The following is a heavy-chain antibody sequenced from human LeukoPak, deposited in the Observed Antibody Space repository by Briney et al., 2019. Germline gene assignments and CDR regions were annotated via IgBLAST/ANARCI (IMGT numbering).Heavy chain of an antibody. D-gene: IGHD4-17*01. CDR1: GYILTRNW. J-gene: IGHJ4*02. Sequence: GESLKISCKISGYILTRNWIGWVRQVPGKGLEWMGLAYPGDSGAKYSPSFQGQVTFSADKSISTAYLRWSSLKASDTAMYYCARQTTVTSNFDYWGQGTLVTVSS. CDR3: ARQTTVTSNFDY. V-gene: IGHV5-51*01. CDR2: AYPGDSGA.